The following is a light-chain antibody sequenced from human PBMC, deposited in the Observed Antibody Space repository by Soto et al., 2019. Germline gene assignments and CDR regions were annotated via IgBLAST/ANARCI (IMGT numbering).Light chain of an antibody. CDR2: EVS. Sequence: QAASVSGSPGQSITISCTGTSRDVGAYTSVSWYQQHPGKAPKLMIYEVSNRPSGVSNRFSGSKSANTASLTISGLQADDEAHYYCTSYTSDNRNYVFGTGTKLTVL. J-gene: IGLJ1*01. V-gene: IGLV2-14*01. CDR3: TSYTSDNRNYV. CDR1: SRDVGAYTS.